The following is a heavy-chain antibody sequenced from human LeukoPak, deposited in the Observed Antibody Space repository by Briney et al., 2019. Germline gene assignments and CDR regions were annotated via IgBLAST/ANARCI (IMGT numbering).Heavy chain of an antibody. D-gene: IGHD3-3*01. CDR2: IYYSGST. CDR3: ARRGYDFWSGYFPY. J-gene: IGHJ4*02. V-gene: IGHV4-59*12. Sequence: SETLSLTCTVSGGSISSYYWSWIRQPPGKGLEWIGYIYYSGSTNYNPSLKSRVTISVDTSKNQFSLKLSSVTAADTAVYYCARRGYDFWSGYFPYWGQGTPVTVSS. CDR1: GGSISSYY.